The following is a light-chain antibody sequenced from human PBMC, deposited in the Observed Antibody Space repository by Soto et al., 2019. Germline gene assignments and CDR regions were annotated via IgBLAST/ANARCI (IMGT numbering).Light chain of an antibody. Sequence: DIQMTQSPSSLSASVGDRVTITCRASQSISSYLNWYQQKPGKAPKLLIYAASSLQSGVPSRFSGGGSGTDFTLPLSSLQPEDFATYYCQQSYSTPRTFGGGTKVEIK. CDR1: QSISSY. V-gene: IGKV1-39*01. J-gene: IGKJ4*01. CDR2: AAS. CDR3: QQSYSTPRT.